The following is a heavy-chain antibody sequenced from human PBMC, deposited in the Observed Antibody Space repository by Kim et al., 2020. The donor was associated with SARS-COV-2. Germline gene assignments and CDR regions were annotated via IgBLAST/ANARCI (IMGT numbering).Heavy chain of an antibody. Sequence: GGSLRLSCAASGFTFDNYAMNWVRQAPGKGLEWVSFIKGGGGYTFYPDSVKGRFTITRDNSKNTLYLKMNNLRAEDTAVYYCAKCGSSYGNDAFDIWGQGTVVTVSS. CDR3: AKCGSSYGNDAFDI. V-gene: IGHV3-23*01. CDR2: IKGGGGYT. J-gene: IGHJ3*02. CDR1: GFTFDNYA. D-gene: IGHD5-18*01.